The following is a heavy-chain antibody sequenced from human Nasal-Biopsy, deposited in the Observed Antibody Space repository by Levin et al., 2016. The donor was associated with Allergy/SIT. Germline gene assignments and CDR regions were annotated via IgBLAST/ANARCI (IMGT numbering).Heavy chain of an antibody. CDR3: ARERSRFCSMSGCNGYVDV. D-gene: IGHD3-10*02. CDR1: GDSFISGSYF. Sequence: SETLSLTCIVSGDSFISGSYFYTWIRQVPGKGLEWIGDIYSSGTTYYNPSLKNRLMMSLETSKNQFSLTLTSVTAADTAVYYCARERSRFCSMSGCNGYVDVWGQGTTVTVSS. V-gene: IGHV4-31*03. CDR2: IYSSGTT. J-gene: IGHJ6*02.